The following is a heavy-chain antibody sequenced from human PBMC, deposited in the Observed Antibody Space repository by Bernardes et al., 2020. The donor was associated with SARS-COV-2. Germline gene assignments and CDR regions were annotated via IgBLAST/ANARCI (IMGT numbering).Heavy chain of an antibody. CDR3: ARGADCTNGVCEPIKYDY. V-gene: IGHV4-59*01. CDR1: GGSISSYY. J-gene: IGHJ4*02. Sequence: SETLSLTCTVSGGSISSYYWSWIRQPPGKGLEWIGYIYYSGSTNYNPSLKSRVTISVDTSKNQFSLKLSSVTAADTAVYYCARGADCTNGVCEPIKYDYWGQGTLVTVSS. CDR2: IYYSGST. D-gene: IGHD2-8*01.